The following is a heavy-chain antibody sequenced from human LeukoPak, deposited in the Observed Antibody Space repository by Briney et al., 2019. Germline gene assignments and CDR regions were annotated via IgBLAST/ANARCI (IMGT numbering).Heavy chain of an antibody. CDR1: GGSISSSSYY. D-gene: IGHD6-13*01. V-gene: IGHV4-39*07. J-gene: IGHJ4*02. CDR3: ARERGTALFDY. Sequence: SETLSLTCTVSGGSISSSSYYWGWIRQPPGKGLEWIGSIYYSGSTYYNPSLKSRVTISVDTSKNQFSLKLSSVTAADTAVYYCARERGTALFDYWGQGTLVTVPS. CDR2: IYYSGST.